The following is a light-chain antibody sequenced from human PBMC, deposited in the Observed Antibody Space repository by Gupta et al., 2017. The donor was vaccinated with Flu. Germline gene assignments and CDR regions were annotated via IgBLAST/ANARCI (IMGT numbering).Light chain of an antibody. V-gene: IGLV2-14*01. CDR3: GSYTGSGTV. Sequence: QSALTQPASVSGSPGQSITISCTGTSSDIGAYNYVSWYQQHPNKAPKLMIYEVSNRPSGVSNRFSGSKSGNKASLTISGLQADDEADYYCGSYTGSGTVFGGGTKVAVL. CDR1: SSDIGAYNY. J-gene: IGLJ3*02. CDR2: EVS.